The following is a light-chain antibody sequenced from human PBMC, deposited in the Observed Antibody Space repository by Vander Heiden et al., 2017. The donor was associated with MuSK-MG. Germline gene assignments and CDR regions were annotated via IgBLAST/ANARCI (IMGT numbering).Light chain of an antibody. CDR3: QQENSGFRT. J-gene: IGKJ1*01. CDR1: QSISRW. Sequence: DIQMTHSPSTLSASVGDRVTIACRASQSISRWLDWYQQKPGKAPKLLIYKASNLESGVPSRFSGSGSGTEFTLTISRLQPDDIATYYCQQENSGFRTFGQGTKVXIK. CDR2: KAS. V-gene: IGKV1-5*03.